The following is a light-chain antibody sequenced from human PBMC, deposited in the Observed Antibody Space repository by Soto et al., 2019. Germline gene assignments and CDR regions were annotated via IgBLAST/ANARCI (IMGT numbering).Light chain of an antibody. CDR2: DAS. J-gene: IGKJ5*01. CDR3: QQSNDWRSIT. Sequence: EIVMTQSPSTLSVSPGERATLSCTASQSVSSYVAWYQQKPGQAPRLLIFDASTRATGIPARFSGSGSGTEFTLSISSLQSEDFAVYYCQQSNDWRSITFGQGTRLEI. CDR1: QSVSSY. V-gene: IGKV3-15*01.